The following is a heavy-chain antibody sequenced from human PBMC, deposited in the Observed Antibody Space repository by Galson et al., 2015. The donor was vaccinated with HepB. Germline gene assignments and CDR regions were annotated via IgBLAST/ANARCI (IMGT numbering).Heavy chain of an antibody. V-gene: IGHV3-23*01. CDR1: GFTFSSYA. CDR3: AKVMYSSGWYAGDVDY. D-gene: IGHD6-19*01. J-gene: IGHJ4*02. Sequence: SLRLSCAASGFTFSSYAMSWVRQAPGKGLEWVSAISGSGGSTYYADSVKGRFTISRDNSKNTLYLQMNSLRAEDTAVYYCAKVMYSSGWYAGDVDYWSQGTLVTVSS. CDR2: ISGSGGST.